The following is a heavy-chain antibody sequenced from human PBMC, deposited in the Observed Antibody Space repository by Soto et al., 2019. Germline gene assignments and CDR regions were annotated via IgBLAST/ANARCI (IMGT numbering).Heavy chain of an antibody. J-gene: IGHJ5*02. CDR3: ARRVNWNYDNGWFDP. CDR1: GGSISAFY. V-gene: IGHV4-59*08. D-gene: IGHD1-7*01. Sequence: SETLSLTCTVSGGSISAFYWSWIRQPPGKGLEWVGHIYNSESTNYNPSLQSRVTMSVDTSRNHFSLRLTSVTAADTAVYYCARRVNWNYDNGWFDPWGQGTLVTVSS. CDR2: IYNSEST.